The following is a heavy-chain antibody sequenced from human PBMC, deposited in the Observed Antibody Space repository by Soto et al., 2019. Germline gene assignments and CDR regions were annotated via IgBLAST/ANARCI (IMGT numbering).Heavy chain of an antibody. J-gene: IGHJ1*01. CDR2: INHSGST. Sequence: SETLSLTCAVYGGSFSGYYWSWTRQPPGKGLEWIGEINHSGSTNYNPSLKSRVTISVDTSKNQFSLKLSSVTAADTAVYYCARGGPTTTTLIKYFQHWGQGTLVTVSS. CDR1: GGSFSGYY. V-gene: IGHV4-34*01. CDR3: ARGGPTTTTLIKYFQH. D-gene: IGHD4-4*01.